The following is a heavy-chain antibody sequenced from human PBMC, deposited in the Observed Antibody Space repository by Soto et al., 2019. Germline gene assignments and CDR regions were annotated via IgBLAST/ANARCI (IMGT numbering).Heavy chain of an antibody. J-gene: IGHJ5*02. CDR2: IWYDGSNK. CDR1: GFTFSSYG. CDR3: SRETNHITNVGWFDP. D-gene: IGHD1-20*01. Sequence: QVQLVESGGGVVQPGRSLRLSCAASGFTFSSYGMHWVRQAPGKGLEWVAIIWYDGSNKYYADSVKGRFTISRDNSKNTLYLQMNSLRAEDTAVYYCSRETNHITNVGWFDPWGQGTLVTVSS. V-gene: IGHV3-33*01.